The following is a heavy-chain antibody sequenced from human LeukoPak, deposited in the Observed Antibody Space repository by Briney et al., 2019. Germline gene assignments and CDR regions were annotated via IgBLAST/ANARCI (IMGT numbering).Heavy chain of an antibody. D-gene: IGHD3-3*01. Sequence: NPSETLSLTCAVYGGSFSGYYWSWIRQPPGKGLEWIGEINHSGSTNYNPSLKSRVTISVDTSKNQFSLKLSSVTAADTAVYYCARGRSPYYDFWSGYHRNKYFDYWGQGTLVTVSS. CDR2: INHSGST. CDR3: ARGRSPYYDFWSGYHRNKYFDY. V-gene: IGHV4-34*01. CDR1: GGSFSGYY. J-gene: IGHJ4*02.